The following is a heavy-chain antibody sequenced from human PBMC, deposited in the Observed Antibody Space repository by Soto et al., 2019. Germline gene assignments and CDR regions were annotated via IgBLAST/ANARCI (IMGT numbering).Heavy chain of an antibody. D-gene: IGHD2-15*01. CDR1: GYTFTSYG. J-gene: IGHJ6*02. CDR2: ISAYIGNT. V-gene: IGHV1-18*01. CDR3: ARDVKCSGGSCYDYYYYGMDV. Sequence: QVQLVQSGAEVKKPGASVKVSCKASGYTFTSYGISWVRQAPGQGLEWMGWISAYIGNTNYAQKLQGRVTMTTDTSTSTAYMELRSLRSDDTAVYYCARDVKCSGGSCYDYYYYGMDVWGQGTTVTVSS.